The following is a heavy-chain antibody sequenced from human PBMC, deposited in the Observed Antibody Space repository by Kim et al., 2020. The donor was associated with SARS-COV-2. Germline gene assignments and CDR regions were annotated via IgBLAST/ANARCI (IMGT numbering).Heavy chain of an antibody. CDR1: GFTFGDYA. D-gene: IGHD4-17*01. CDR3: AKVEFDYGGNSLGAFDI. V-gene: IGHV3-9*01. CDR2: ISWNSGSI. Sequence: GGSLRLSCAASGFTFGDYAMHWVRQAPGKGLEWVSGISWNSGSIGYADSVKGRFTISRDNAKNSLYLQMNSLRAEDTALYYCAKVEFDYGGNSLGAFDIWGQGTMVTVSS. J-gene: IGHJ3*02.